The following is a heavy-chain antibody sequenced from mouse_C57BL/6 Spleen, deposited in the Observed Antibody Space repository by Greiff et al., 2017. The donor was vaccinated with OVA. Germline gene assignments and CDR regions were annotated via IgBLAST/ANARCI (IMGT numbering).Heavy chain of an antibody. Sequence: DVHLVESGPGMVKPSQSLSLTCTVTGYSITSGYDWHWIRHFPGNKLEWMGYISYSGSTNYNPSLKSRISITHDTSKNHFFLKLNSVTTEDTATYYCARGDYDRGFAYWGQGTLVTVSA. V-gene: IGHV3-1*01. D-gene: IGHD2-4*01. CDR2: ISYSGST. J-gene: IGHJ3*01. CDR1: GYSITSGYD. CDR3: ARGDYDRGFAY.